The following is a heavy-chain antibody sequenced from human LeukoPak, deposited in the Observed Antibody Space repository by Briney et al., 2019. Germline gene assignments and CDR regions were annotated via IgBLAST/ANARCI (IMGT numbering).Heavy chain of an antibody. CDR1: GYTFTSYD. CDR2: ISAYNGNT. CDR3: AVEPFGAFDI. D-gene: IGHD1-26*01. Sequence: ASVKVSCTASGYTFTSYDINWVRQAPGQGLEWMGWISAYNGNTNYAQKLQGRVTMTTDTSTSTAYMELRSLRSDDTAVYYCAVEPFGAFDIWGQGTMVTVSS. V-gene: IGHV1-18*01. J-gene: IGHJ3*02.